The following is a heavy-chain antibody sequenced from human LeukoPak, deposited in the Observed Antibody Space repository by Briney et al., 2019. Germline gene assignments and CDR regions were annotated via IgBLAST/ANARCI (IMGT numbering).Heavy chain of an antibody. Sequence: GESLKISCKDPGYSFTSYWIGWVRQMPGKGLEWMGIIYPGDSDTRYSPSFQGQVTISVDKSVSTAYLQWSSLKASDTAMYYCARLKDDSYCGGDCYFDYWGQGTLVTVSS. CDR1: GYSFTSYW. D-gene: IGHD2-21*02. CDR3: ARLKDDSYCGGDCYFDY. V-gene: IGHV5-51*01. J-gene: IGHJ4*02. CDR2: IYPGDSDT.